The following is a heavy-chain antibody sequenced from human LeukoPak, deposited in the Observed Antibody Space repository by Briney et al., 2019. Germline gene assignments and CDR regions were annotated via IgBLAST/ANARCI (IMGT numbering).Heavy chain of an antibody. Sequence: SETLSLTCAVYGGSFSGYYWSWIRQPPGKGLEWIGEINHSGSTNYNPSLKGRVTISVDTSKNQFSLKLSSVTSADTAVYYCARGRYGDRFDYWGQGTLVTVSS. CDR3: ARGRYGDRFDY. J-gene: IGHJ4*02. CDR1: GGSFSGYY. D-gene: IGHD4-17*01. V-gene: IGHV4-34*01. CDR2: INHSGST.